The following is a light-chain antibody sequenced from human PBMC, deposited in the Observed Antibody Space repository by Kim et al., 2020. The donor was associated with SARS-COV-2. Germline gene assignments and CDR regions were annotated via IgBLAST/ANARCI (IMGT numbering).Light chain of an antibody. Sequence: SPGHRATLSCRASQSVANSHLAWYQQRPGQAPRLLIYGSSTRATDIPDRFSGSGSGTDFTLTITRLEPEDFAMYYCHQYGSSPRTFGQGTKVDIK. CDR3: HQYGSSPRT. J-gene: IGKJ1*01. CDR1: QSVANSH. V-gene: IGKV3-20*01. CDR2: GSS.